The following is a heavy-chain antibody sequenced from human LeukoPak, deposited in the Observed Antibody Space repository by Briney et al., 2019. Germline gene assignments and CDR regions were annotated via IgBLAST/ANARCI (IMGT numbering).Heavy chain of an antibody. Sequence: GGSLRLSCAASGFTFTSHWMSWVRQAPGKGLEWVARMNLDGSEKYYVDSVKGRFTISRDNAKTSLYLEMNSLRAEDTAVYYCARDRSTSCCHYYYYYMDVWGKGTTVAVSS. CDR2: MNLDGSEK. D-gene: IGHD2-2*01. V-gene: IGHV3-7*01. CDR3: ARDRSTSCCHYYYYYMDV. J-gene: IGHJ6*03. CDR1: GFTFTSHW.